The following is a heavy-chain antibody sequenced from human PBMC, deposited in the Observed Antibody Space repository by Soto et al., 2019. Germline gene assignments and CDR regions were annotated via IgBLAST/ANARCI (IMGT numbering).Heavy chain of an antibody. CDR1: GGSISSGGYY. V-gene: IGHV4-31*03. J-gene: IGHJ6*02. CDR3: ARGEYSSTWGYYCYYYGMDV. Sequence: QVQLQESGPGLVKPSQPLSLTCTVSGGSISSGGYYWSWCRQHPGKGLEGMGCIYYSGSTYYNPSFKSRVNIAVYTYKNQFSLKLSSVTDAYPAVYYCARGEYSSTWGYYCYYYGMDVWGQGTTVTVSS. D-gene: IGHD6-6*01. CDR2: IYYSGST.